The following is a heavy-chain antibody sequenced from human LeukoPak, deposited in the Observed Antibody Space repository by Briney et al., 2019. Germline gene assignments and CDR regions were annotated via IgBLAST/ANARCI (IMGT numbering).Heavy chain of an antibody. CDR3: ATPAIAAAGTRSRDAFDI. CDR2: ISSSSSYI. D-gene: IGHD6-13*01. CDR1: GFTFSSYS. V-gene: IGHV3-21*04. Sequence: GGSLRLSCAASGFTFSSYSMNWVRQAPGKGLEWVSSISSSSSYIYYADSVKGRFTISRDNAKNSLYLQMNSLRAEDTAVYYCATPAIAAAGTRSRDAFDIWGQGTMVTVSS. J-gene: IGHJ3*02.